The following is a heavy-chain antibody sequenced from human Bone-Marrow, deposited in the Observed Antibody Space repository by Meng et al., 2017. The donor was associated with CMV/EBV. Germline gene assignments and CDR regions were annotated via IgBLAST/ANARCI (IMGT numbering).Heavy chain of an antibody. V-gene: IGHV3-48*04. J-gene: IGHJ4*02. CDR3: ASDRDYGFDD. D-gene: IGHD4-17*01. Sequence: GESLKISCAASGLTFTTYSMNWVRQAPGKGLEWISYITWSSDAMSYADSVRGRFTISRDNARNSLFLQINSLRAEDTAVYYGASDRDYGFDDWGQGSLVTVSS. CDR2: ITWSSDAM. CDR1: GLTFTTYS.